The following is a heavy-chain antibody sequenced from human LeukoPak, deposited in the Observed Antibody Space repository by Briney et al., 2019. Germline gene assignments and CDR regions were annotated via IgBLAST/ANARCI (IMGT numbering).Heavy chain of an antibody. CDR3: ASSITITFGGVIVEAFDI. Sequence: PSETLSLTCTVSGGSISSYYWSWIRQPAGKGLEWIGRIYTSGSTNYNPSLKSRVTMSVDTSKNQFSLKLSSVTAADTAVYYCASSITITFGGVIVEAFDIWGQGTMVTVSS. CDR1: GGSISSYY. V-gene: IGHV4-4*07. J-gene: IGHJ3*02. CDR2: IYTSGST. D-gene: IGHD3-16*02.